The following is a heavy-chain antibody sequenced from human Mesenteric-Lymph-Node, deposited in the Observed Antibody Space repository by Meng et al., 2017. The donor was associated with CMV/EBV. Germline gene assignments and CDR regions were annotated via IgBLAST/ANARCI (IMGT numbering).Heavy chain of an antibody. Sequence: GESLKISCKASGYNFARYWIDWVRQMPGKGLEWMGIIYPADSDTRYSPSFQGQVTISADRSINTAYLHWSSLEASDTAMYYCARPAGGAEIDYWGQGTVVTVSS. V-gene: IGHV5-51*01. J-gene: IGHJ4*02. D-gene: IGHD3-16*01. CDR2: IYPADSDT. CDR1: GYNFARYW. CDR3: ARPAGGAEIDY.